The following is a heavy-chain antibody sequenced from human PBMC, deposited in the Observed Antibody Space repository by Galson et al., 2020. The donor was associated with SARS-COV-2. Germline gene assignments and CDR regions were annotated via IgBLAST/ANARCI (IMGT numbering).Heavy chain of an antibody. CDR2: FDPEDGET. V-gene: IGHV1-24*01. D-gene: IGHD2-2*01. CDR1: GYTLTELS. J-gene: IGHJ5*02. CDR3: ATGSPYCSSTSWFERHWCDP. Sequence: ASVKVSCKVSGYTLTELSMHWERQAPGKGLEWMGGFDPEDGETIYAQKFQGRVTMTEDTSTDTAYMELSSLRSEDTAVYYCATGSPYCSSTSWFERHWCDPWGQGTLVTVSS.